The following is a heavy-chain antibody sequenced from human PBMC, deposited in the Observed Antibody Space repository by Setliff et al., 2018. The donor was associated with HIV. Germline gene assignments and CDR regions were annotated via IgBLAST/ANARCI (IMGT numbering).Heavy chain of an antibody. J-gene: IGHJ6*02. CDR2: ISGYNGHT. D-gene: IGHD6-19*01. CDR1: GYTFTTYG. V-gene: IGHV1-18*01. Sequence: ASVKVSCKASGYTFTTYGISWVRQAPGHGLEWMGWISGYNGHTNLGQKFQGRVTMTTDTSTNMAYMELRSLKFDDTAVYYCARLGSGWSDSYYYAMDVWGQGTTVTVSS. CDR3: ARLGSGWSDSYYYAMDV.